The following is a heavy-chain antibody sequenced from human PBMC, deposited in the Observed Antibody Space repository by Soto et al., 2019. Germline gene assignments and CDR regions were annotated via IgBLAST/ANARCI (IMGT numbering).Heavy chain of an antibody. J-gene: IGHJ6*03. Sequence: EVQLEESGGGVVRPGGSLRLSCVASGFTFDDHGMTWVRQVPGKGLEWVSSINGKGGITGYGDSVKGRFTISRDNAQNSLYLQMNSLRVEDTALYHCARDADDPEGYYYMDVWGEGPTVSVSS. V-gene: IGHV3-20*01. CDR3: ARDADDPEGYYYMDV. CDR1: GFTFDDHG. CDR2: INGKGGIT. D-gene: IGHD1-1*01.